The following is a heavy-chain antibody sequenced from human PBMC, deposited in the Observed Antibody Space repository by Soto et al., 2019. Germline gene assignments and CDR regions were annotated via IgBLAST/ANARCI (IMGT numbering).Heavy chain of an antibody. D-gene: IGHD3-3*01. J-gene: IGHJ6*02. V-gene: IGHV1-8*02. Sequence: ASVKVSCKASGYTFSSYGISWVRQATGQGLEWMGWMNPNSGNTGYAQKFQGRVTMTRNTSISTAYMELSSLRSEDTAVYYCARGVLHYDFWSGYYYYYGMDVWGQGTTVTVSS. CDR2: MNPNSGNT. CDR3: ARGVLHYDFWSGYYYYYGMDV. CDR1: GYTFSSYG.